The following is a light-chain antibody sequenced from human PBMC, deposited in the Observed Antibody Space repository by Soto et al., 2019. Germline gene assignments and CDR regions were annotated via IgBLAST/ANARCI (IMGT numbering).Light chain of an antibody. Sequence: ILLTPSPATLTMSPGERATLSCRACQSVSSNLAWYQQKPGQAPRLLIYGASTRATGIPARFSGSGSGTDFTLTISSLEPEDFAVYYCQQRSNWPPGFGPGTKVDV. J-gene: IGKJ3*01. CDR2: GAS. CDR3: QQRSNWPPG. CDR1: QSVSSN. V-gene: IGKV3-11*01.